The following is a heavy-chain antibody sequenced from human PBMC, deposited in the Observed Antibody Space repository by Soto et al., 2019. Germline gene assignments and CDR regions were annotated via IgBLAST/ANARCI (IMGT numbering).Heavy chain of an antibody. CDR2: IYHSGST. D-gene: IGHD2-2*01. V-gene: IGHV4-4*02. Sequence: SETLSLTCAVSGGSISSSNWWSWVRQPPGKGLEWIGEIYHSGSTNYNPSLKSRVTISVDKSKNQFSLKLSSVTAADTAVYYCARELVVVPAASDAFDIWGQGTMVTVS. CDR3: ARELVVVPAASDAFDI. CDR1: GGSISSSNW. J-gene: IGHJ3*02.